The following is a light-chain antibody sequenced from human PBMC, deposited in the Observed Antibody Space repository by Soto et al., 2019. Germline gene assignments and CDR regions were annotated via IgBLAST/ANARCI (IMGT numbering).Light chain of an antibody. CDR1: NVGSYS. V-gene: IGLV3-21*04. CDR3: QVWDSSSDRPV. J-gene: IGLJ2*01. Sequence: SYELTQPPSVSVAPGKTARITCGGNNVGSYSVNWYQQKPGQAPVVVIYFDNDRPSGIPERFSGSNSGNTATLTISRVEAGDEADFCCQVWDSSSDRPVFGGGTKLTVL. CDR2: FDN.